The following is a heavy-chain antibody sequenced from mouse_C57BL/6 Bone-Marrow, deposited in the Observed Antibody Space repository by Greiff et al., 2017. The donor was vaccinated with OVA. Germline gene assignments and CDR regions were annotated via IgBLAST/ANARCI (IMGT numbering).Heavy chain of an antibody. D-gene: IGHD2-2*01. CDR3: KRSTMVTTRAY. V-gene: IGHV6-3*01. CDR1: GFTFSNYW. CDR2: IRLKSDNYAT. Sequence: EVMLVESGGGLVQPGGSMKLSCVASGFTFSNYWMNWVRQSPEKGLEWVAQIRLKSDNYATHYAESVKGRFTISRDDSKSSVYLQMNNLRAEDTGIYYCKRSTMVTTRAYWGQGTLVTVSA. J-gene: IGHJ3*01.